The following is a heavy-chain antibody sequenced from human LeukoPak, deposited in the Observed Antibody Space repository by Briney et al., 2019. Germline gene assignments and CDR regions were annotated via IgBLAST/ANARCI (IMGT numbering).Heavy chain of an antibody. CDR1: GGSISSYY. CDR2: IYCSGST. J-gene: IGHJ4*02. D-gene: IGHD3-22*01. V-gene: IGHV4-59*08. Sequence: SETLSLTCTVSGGSISSYYWSWIWQPPGRGLEWIGYIYCSGSTNYNPSLKSRVTISVDTSKNQFSLKLSSVTAADTAVYYCARHYYDSSGYYYQDYWGQGALVSVSS. CDR3: ARHYYDSSGYYYQDY.